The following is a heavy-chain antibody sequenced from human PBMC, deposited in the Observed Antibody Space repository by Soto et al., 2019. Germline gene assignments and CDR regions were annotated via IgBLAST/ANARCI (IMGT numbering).Heavy chain of an antibody. J-gene: IGHJ4*02. CDR2: ISSDGSIK. V-gene: IGHV3-30*04. Sequence: QVQLVESGGDVVQPGRSLRLSCAASGFIFSAYAMHWVRQAPGKGLELMAFISSDGSIKYYADSLKGRFIISRDNSKNTLFLQMNSLRAEDTAVYYCVRDLSSGYYYDYWGQGTLVTVSS. D-gene: IGHD3-22*01. CDR1: GFIFSAYA. CDR3: VRDLSSGYYYDY.